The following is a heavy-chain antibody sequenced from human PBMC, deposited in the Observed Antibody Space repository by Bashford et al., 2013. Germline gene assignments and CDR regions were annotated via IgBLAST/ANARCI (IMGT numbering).Heavy chain of an antibody. J-gene: IGHJ4*02. D-gene: IGHD3-22*01. CDR2: VYYTGST. Sequence: SETLSLTCTVSGGSVSSYYWSWIRQPPGKGLEWIGNVYYTGSTNYNPSLKSRVTISVDTSKNQFFLKLSSVTAADTAVYYCARGSGYPFHFDYWGQGTLVTVSS. V-gene: IGHV4-59*02. CDR1: GGSVSSYY. CDR3: ARGSGYPFHFDY.